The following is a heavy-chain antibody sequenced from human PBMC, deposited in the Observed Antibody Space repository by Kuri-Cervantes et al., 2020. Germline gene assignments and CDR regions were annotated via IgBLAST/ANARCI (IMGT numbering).Heavy chain of an antibody. CDR3: ARGIEAGAVDY. J-gene: IGHJ4*02. Sequence: SETLSLTCTVSGGSISSSHSYWGWIRQPPGKGLEWIGEINHSGSTNYNPFLKSRVTISVDTSKNQFSLKLSSVTAADTAVYYCARGIEAGAVDYWGQGTLVTVSS. D-gene: IGHD2-15*01. V-gene: IGHV4-39*07. CDR1: GGSISSSHSY. CDR2: INHSGST.